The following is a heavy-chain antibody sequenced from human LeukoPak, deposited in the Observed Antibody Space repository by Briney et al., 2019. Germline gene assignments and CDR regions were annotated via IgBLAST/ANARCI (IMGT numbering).Heavy chain of an antibody. CDR2: ISGSGATT. CDR1: EVYFSRFA. V-gene: IGHV3-23*01. Sequence: QTGGSLRLSCVVSEVYFSRFAMSWVRQSPGKGLEWVGAISGSGATTFFADSVKGRFTISRDNSKASLYLHMINVRADDTAIYYCARHQENWNYANFLDPWGQGTLVTVSS. J-gene: IGHJ5*02. CDR3: ARHQENWNYANFLDP. D-gene: IGHD1-7*01.